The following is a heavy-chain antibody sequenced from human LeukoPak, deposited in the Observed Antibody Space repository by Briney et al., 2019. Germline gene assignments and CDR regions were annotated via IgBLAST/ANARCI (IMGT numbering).Heavy chain of an antibody. D-gene: IGHD6-19*01. V-gene: IGHV4-34*01. J-gene: IGHJ4*02. CDR3: ARQDGSSSGWYEEVFFDY. Sequence: SETLSLTCAVYGGSFSGYYWSWIRQPPGKGLEWIGEINHSGSTNYNPSLKSRVTISVDTSKNQFSLKLSSVTAADTAVYYCARQDGSSSGWYEEVFFDYWGQGTLVTVSS. CDR1: GGSFSGYY. CDR2: INHSGST.